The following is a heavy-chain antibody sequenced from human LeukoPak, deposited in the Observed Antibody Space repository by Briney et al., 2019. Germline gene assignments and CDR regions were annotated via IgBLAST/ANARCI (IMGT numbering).Heavy chain of an antibody. CDR2: IYENGNT. CDR1: GGSIRSGHSF. J-gene: IGHJ4*02. Sequence: SETLSLTCSVSGGSIRSGHSFWGWIRQPLGKGLEWIATIYENGNTYYSPSLKSRVTISVDTSNNEFSLNLNSVTAADTAMYYCARATAAPSSYYFDHWGQGTLVTVSS. V-gene: IGHV4-39*07. CDR3: ARATAAPSSYYFDH. D-gene: IGHD6-25*01.